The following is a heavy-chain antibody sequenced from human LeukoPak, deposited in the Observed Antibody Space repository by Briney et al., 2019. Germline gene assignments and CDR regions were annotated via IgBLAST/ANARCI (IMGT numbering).Heavy chain of an antibody. D-gene: IGHD4-11*01. Sequence: PSETLSLTCAVYGGSFSGYYWSWIRQPAGKGLEWIGRIYTSGSTNYNPSLKSRVTMSVDTSKNQFSLKLSSVTAADTAVYYCARGDDYSNYPDDYWGQGTLVTVSS. CDR3: ARGDDYSNYPDDY. V-gene: IGHV4-59*10. CDR1: GGSFSGYY. CDR2: IYTSGST. J-gene: IGHJ4*02.